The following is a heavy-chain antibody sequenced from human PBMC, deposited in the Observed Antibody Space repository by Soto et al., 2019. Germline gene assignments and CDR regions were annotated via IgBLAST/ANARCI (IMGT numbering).Heavy chain of an antibody. V-gene: IGHV5-51*01. Sequence: PGASLKISCKGSGYTFSTYWIAWVRQMPGKGLEWMGIIYPGDSDTKYSPAFQGQVTIPADKSINTAYLQWTSLEASDTAMYYCARKFAPEFFDSWGQGTLVTVS. J-gene: IGHJ4*02. D-gene: IGHD3-10*01. CDR1: GYTFSTYW. CDR2: IYPGDSDT. CDR3: ARKFAPEFFDS.